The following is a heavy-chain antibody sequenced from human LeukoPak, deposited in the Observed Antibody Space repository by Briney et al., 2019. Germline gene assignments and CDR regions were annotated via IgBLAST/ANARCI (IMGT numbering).Heavy chain of an antibody. V-gene: IGHV1-69*04. CDR2: IIPILGIA. Sequence: SVKVSCKASGGTFSSYAISWVRQAPGQGLEWMGRIIPILGIANYAQKFQGRVTITADKSTSTAYMELSSLRSEDTAVYYCARDSGEVVIRPFDYWGQGTLVTVSS. D-gene: IGHD3-22*01. CDR3: ARDSGEVVIRPFDY. J-gene: IGHJ4*02. CDR1: GGTFSSYA.